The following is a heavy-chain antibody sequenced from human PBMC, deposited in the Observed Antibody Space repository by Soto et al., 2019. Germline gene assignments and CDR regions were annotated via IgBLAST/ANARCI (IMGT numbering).Heavy chain of an antibody. CDR2: INSGSTSV. D-gene: IGHD2-15*01. Sequence: DVQLVESGGGLVKPGGSLRLSCEVSGFSFSISAMNWVRQAPGKGLEWVSSINSGSTSVRYADSVKGRFTISRDNANNSRSLHMNSLRVEDTAVYYCARGGGSLNYWGQGTVVTVSS. V-gene: IGHV3-21*02. J-gene: IGHJ4*02. CDR3: ARGGGSLNY. CDR1: GFSFSISA.